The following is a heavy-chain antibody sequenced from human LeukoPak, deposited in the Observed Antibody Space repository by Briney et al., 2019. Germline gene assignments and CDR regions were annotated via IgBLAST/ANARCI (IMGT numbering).Heavy chain of an antibody. J-gene: IGHJ6*02. V-gene: IGHV3-23*01. Sequence: GGSLRLSCAASGFTFSIYAMSWVRQAPGKGREWVSAISGSGGSTYYADSVKGRFTISRDNSKNTLYLQMNSLRAEDTAVYYCAKFPTVTDYYGMDVWGQGTTVTVSS. CDR2: ISGSGGST. CDR1: GFTFSIYA. D-gene: IGHD4-17*01. CDR3: AKFPTVTDYYGMDV.